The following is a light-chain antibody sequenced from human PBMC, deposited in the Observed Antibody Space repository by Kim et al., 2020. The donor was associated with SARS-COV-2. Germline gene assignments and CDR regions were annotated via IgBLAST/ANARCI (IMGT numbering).Light chain of an antibody. J-gene: IGKJ5*01. V-gene: IGKV1-17*01. CDR3: LRHNTYPIT. Sequence: DIQMTQSPSSLSASVGDRVTITCRASQDIRNDLGWYQQNPGRAPKRLIYGASSLQSGVPSRFSGSGSGTEFTLTISSLQPEDFATYFCLRHNTYPITFGQGTRLE. CDR1: QDIRND. CDR2: GAS.